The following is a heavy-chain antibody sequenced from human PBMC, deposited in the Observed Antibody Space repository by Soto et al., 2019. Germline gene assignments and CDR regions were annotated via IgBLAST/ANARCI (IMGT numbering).Heavy chain of an antibody. CDR2: IYYSGST. D-gene: IGHD2-2*01. CDR3: ASTDCSSTSCHPYYYYMDV. CDR1: GGSISSYY. J-gene: IGHJ6*03. V-gene: IGHV4-59*08. Sequence: QVQLQESGPGLVKPSETLSLTCTVSGGSISSYYWSWIRQPPGKGLEWIGYIYYSGSTNYNPSLKSRVTISVDTSKNPFSLKLSSVTAADTAVYYCASTDCSSTSCHPYYYYMDVWGKGTTVTVSS.